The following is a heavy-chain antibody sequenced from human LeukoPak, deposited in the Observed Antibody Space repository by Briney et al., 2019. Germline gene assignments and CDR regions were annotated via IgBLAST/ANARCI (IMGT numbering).Heavy chain of an antibody. D-gene: IGHD3-3*01. CDR3: ARWSGPKAFDI. Sequence: PGGSLRLSCAASGFTFSSHWMSWVRQAPGKGLEWVANIKQDGSEKYYVDSVKGRFTISRDNAKNSLYLQMNSLRAEDTAVYYCARWSGPKAFDIWGQGTMVTVSS. CDR2: IKQDGSEK. CDR1: GFTFSSHW. V-gene: IGHV3-7*01. J-gene: IGHJ3*02.